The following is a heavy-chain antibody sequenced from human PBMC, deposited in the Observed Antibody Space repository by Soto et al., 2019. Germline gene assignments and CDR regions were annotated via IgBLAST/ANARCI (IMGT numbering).Heavy chain of an antibody. Sequence: SETLSLTCSVSGASIKSYYWTWIRQFPGKELEWIAYVHHSGITKYKSSLRSRATISVDTSKNQFSLKLSSVTAADTAVYYCARQSASRGVWFDPWGQGTLVTVSS. J-gene: IGHJ5*02. CDR2: VHHSGIT. CDR3: ARQSASRGVWFDP. D-gene: IGHD3-10*01. V-gene: IGHV4-59*08. CDR1: GASIKSYY.